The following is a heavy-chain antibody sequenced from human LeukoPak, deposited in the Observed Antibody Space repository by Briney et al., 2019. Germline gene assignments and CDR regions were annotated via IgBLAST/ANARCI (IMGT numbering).Heavy chain of an antibody. V-gene: IGHV4-34*01. Sequence: SETLSLTCAVYGGSFSGYYWSWIRQPPGKGLEWIGEINHSGSTNYNPSLESRVTISVDTSKNQFSLKLSSVTAADTAVYYCARGGAMVRGVLYYYGMGVWGKGTTVTVSS. CDR2: INHSGST. J-gene: IGHJ6*04. D-gene: IGHD3-10*01. CDR1: GGSFSGYY. CDR3: ARGGAMVRGVLYYYGMGV.